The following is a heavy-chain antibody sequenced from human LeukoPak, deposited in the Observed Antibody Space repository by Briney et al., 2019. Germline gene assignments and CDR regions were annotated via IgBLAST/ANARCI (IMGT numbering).Heavy chain of an antibody. Sequence: GGSLRLSCVASGFTFSRFEMNWVRQAPGKGLEWVSYITNSGSTIYYADSVKGRFTISRDNAKNSLYLQMNSLRAEDTAVYYCARESEIRFLEWLFAFDYWAREPWSPSPQ. CDR1: GFTFSRFE. D-gene: IGHD3-3*01. CDR3: ARESEIRFLEWLFAFDY. J-gene: IGHJ4*02. CDR2: ITNSGSTI. V-gene: IGHV3-48*03.